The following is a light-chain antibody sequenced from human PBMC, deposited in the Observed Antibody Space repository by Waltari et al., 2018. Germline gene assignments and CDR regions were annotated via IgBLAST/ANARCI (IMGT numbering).Light chain of an antibody. J-gene: IGKJ2*01. CDR2: WAS. Sequence: DILMTQSPDSLAVSLGERATINCKSSQSVLHSPVNKDYLAWFQQRPGQPPKLLIYWASTRESGVPDRFSGSGSGTDFTLTISSLQAEDVAVYYCQQYHSPPYTFGQGTKLEIK. CDR3: QQYHSPPYT. V-gene: IGKV4-1*01. CDR1: QSVLHSPVNKDY.